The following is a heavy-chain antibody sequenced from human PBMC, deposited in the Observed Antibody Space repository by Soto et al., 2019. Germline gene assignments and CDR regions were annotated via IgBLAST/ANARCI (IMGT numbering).Heavy chain of an antibody. CDR3: ARGLIAAAGRPNWFDP. CDR2: IYHSGST. Sequence: SETLSLTCAVSGGSISSGGYSWSWIRQPPGKGLEWIGYIYHSGSTYYNPSLKSRVTISVDRSKNQFSLKLSSVTAADTAVYYCARGLIAAAGRPNWFDPWGQGTLVTVSS. CDR1: GGSISSGGYS. D-gene: IGHD6-13*01. J-gene: IGHJ5*02. V-gene: IGHV4-30-2*01.